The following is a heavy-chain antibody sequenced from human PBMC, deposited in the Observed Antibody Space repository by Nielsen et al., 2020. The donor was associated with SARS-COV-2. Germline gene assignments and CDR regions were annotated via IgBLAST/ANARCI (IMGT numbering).Heavy chain of an antibody. V-gene: IGHV4-31*02. J-gene: IGHJ3*02. CDR3: ARDGVVGFDI. D-gene: IGHD3-3*01. Sequence: WIRQPPGKGLEWIRYISYSGSTYYGPSLKSRVTISVDTSKNQFSLKLSSVTAADTAVYYCARDGVVGFDIWGQGTMVTVSS. CDR2: ISYSGST.